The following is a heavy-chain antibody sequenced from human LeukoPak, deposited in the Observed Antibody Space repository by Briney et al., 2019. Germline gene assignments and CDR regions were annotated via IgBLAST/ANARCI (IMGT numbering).Heavy chain of an antibody. CDR2: IYYSGST. V-gene: IGHV4-59*08. Sequence: SETLSLTCSDSGGSIRSYYWSWIRQPPGKGLEWIGYIYYSGSTNYNPSLKSRVTISGDTSKNQFSLKLSSVTAADTAVYYCARSYFDSSAYYYPFDDWGQGTLVTVSS. J-gene: IGHJ5*02. CDR3: ARSYFDSSAYYYPFDD. CDR1: GGSIRSYY. D-gene: IGHD3-22*01.